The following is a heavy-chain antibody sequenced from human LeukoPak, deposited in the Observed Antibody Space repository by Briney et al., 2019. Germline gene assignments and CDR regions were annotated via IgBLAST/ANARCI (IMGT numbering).Heavy chain of an antibody. CDR1: GFTFSSYS. CDR3: ARGYGDYFPFDY. CDR2: ISSSSSYV. J-gene: IGHJ4*02. V-gene: IGHV3-21*01. D-gene: IGHD4-17*01. Sequence: GGSLRLSCAASGFTFSSYSMNWVRHAPGRGLEWVSSISSSSSYVYSADSVEGRFSISRDNAKNSLYLQMNSLRAEDTAVYYCARGYGDYFPFDYWGQGTLVTVSS.